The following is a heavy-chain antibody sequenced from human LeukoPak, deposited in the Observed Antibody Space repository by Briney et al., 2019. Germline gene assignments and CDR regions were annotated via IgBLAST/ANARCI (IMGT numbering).Heavy chain of an antibody. CDR2: INSDGSST. D-gene: IGHD2-2*01. CDR3: ARDRQIIVVVPAAMDV. J-gene: IGHJ6*02. V-gene: IGHV3-74*01. CDR1: GFTFSSYW. Sequence: GGSLRLSFAASGFTFSSYWMRWVRQAPGKGLVWVSRINSDGSSTSYADSVKGRFTISRDNAKNTLYLQMNSLRAEDTAVYYCARDRQIIVVVPAAMDVWGQGTTVTVSS.